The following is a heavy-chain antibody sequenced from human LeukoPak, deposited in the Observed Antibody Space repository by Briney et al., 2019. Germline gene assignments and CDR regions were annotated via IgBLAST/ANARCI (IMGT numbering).Heavy chain of an antibody. Sequence: GGSLRLSCAASGFTFSKYGMHWVRQAPGKGLVWVSRINSDGSSTTYADSVKGRFTISRDNAKNTLYLQMNSLRVEDMAVYYCARGGPAPGSLDYWGQETLVTVSS. D-gene: IGHD2-2*01. J-gene: IGHJ4*02. V-gene: IGHV3-74*01. CDR2: INSDGSST. CDR3: ARGGPAPGSLDY. CDR1: GFTFSKYG.